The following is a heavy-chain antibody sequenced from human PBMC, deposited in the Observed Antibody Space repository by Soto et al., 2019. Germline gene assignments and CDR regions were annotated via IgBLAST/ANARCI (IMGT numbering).Heavy chain of an antibody. CDR2: IAYDGRNK. V-gene: IGHV3-30*03. J-gene: IGHJ4*02. Sequence: GGSLRLSCAASGFTFSTYSMHWVRQAPGKGLEWVAVIAYDGRNKYYADSVKGRFTISRDNSKNTLYLQMNSLRIEDTAVYYCARELERVFDYWGQGTLVTVSS. CDR1: GFTFSTYS. D-gene: IGHD1-1*01. CDR3: ARELERVFDY.